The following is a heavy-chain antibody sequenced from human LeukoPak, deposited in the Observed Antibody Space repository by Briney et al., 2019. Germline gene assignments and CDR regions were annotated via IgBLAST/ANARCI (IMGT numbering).Heavy chain of an antibody. CDR1: GGSISSSSYY. V-gene: IGHV4-39*01. CDR3: ARNRYYYGSGNYGVPNWFDP. D-gene: IGHD3-10*01. J-gene: IGHJ5*02. Sequence: PSETLSLTCTVSGGSISSSSYYWGWIRQPPGKVLEWIGSIYYSGSTYYNPSLKSRVTISVDTSKNQFSLKLNSVTAADTAVYYCARNRYYYGSGNYGVPNWFDPWGQGTLVTVSS. CDR2: IYYSGST.